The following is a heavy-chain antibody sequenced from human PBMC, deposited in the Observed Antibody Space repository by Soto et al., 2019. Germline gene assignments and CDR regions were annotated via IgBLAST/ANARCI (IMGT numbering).Heavy chain of an antibody. CDR2: IYHSGST. D-gene: IGHD6-19*01. V-gene: IGHV4-4*02. CDR3: ARGGNGGWTLDK. CDR1: SDSISGTNW. Sequence: SETLSLTCAVSSDSISGTNWWNWVRQPPGKGLEWIGEIYHSGSTNYNPSLKSRVTISVDKSKNHFSLELSSVTAADTAVYYCARGGNGGWTLDKWGQGTLVTVSS. J-gene: IGHJ4*02.